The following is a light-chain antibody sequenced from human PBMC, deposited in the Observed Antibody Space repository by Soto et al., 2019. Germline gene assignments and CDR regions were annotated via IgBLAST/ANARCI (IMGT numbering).Light chain of an antibody. CDR1: QSVSSSF. CDR2: GAS. V-gene: IGKV3-20*01. J-gene: IGKJ2*01. Sequence: EIVLTQFPGTLSLSLGERATLSCRASQSVSSSFLAWFQQKPGQAPRLLIYGASSRTTGIPDRFSGRGSGTDFTLTISRLEPEDFAVYYCQHYGSSPTFGQGAKLEIK. CDR3: QHYGSSPT.